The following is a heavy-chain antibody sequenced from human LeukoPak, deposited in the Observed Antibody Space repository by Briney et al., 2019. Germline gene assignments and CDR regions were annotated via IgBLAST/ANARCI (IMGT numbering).Heavy chain of an antibody. CDR2: IYYSGST. CDR1: GGSISSYY. J-gene: IGHJ6*02. V-gene: IGHV4-59*01. CDR3: ARDRAYYDILTGSLLDYYGMDV. D-gene: IGHD3-9*01. Sequence: SETLSLTCTVSGGSISSYYWSWIRQPPGKGLEWIGYIYYSGSTNYNPSLKSRVTISVDTSKNQFSLKLSSVTAADTAVYYCARDRAYYDILTGSLLDYYGMDVWGQGTTVTVSS.